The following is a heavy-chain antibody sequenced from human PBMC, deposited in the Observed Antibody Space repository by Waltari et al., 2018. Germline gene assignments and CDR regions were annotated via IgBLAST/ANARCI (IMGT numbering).Heavy chain of an antibody. J-gene: IGHJ6*02. CDR1: GFPFCSYG. Sequence: QVQLVESGGGVVQPGGSLRLSCAASGFPFCSYGMHWVRQAPGKGLEWVAFIRYDGSNKYYADSVKGRFTISRDNSKNTLYLQMNSLRAEDTAVYYCAARSGGSYYYYYGMDVWGQGTTVTVSS. CDR3: AARSGGSYYYYYGMDV. V-gene: IGHV3-30*02. D-gene: IGHD2-15*01. CDR2: IRYDGSNK.